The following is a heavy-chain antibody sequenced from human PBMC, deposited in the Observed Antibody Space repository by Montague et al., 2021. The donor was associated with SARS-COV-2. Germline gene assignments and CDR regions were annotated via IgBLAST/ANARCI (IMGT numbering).Heavy chain of an antibody. J-gene: IGHJ2*01. CDR1: GDSISRYY. CDR2: IYTGGYV. CDR3: ARAIWHLDV. V-gene: IGHV4-4*07. Sequence: SETLSLTCSVSGDSISRYYWSWIRQSDGKGLEWIGRIYTGGYVNHNPALQSRVSMSVDTSKSRVSLNVTSVTAADTAVYYCARAIWHLDVWGRGILVTVSS.